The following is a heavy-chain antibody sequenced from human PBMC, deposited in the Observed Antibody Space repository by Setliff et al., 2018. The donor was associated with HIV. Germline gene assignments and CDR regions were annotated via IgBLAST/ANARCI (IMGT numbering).Heavy chain of an antibody. Sequence: GGSLRLSCAASGFTVSSNYMSWVRQAPGKGLEWVSVIYSGGSTYYADSVKGRFTISRDNSKNTLYLQMNSPRAEDTAVYYCARGGPDFWSGYIDYWGQGTLVTVSS. J-gene: IGHJ4*02. CDR3: ARGGPDFWSGYIDY. V-gene: IGHV3-53*01. CDR1: GFTVSSNY. CDR2: IYSGGST. D-gene: IGHD3-3*01.